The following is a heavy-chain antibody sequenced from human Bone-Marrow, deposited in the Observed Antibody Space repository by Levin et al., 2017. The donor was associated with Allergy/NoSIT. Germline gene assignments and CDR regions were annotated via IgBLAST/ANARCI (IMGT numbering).Heavy chain of an antibody. CDR2: ISGSGNSK. CDR3: AKSGPHCSGGSCYLDS. V-gene: IGHV3-23*01. Sequence: GESLKISCAGSGFTFSTHSMTWVRQAPGKGLEWVAHISGSGNSKDYADSVKGRFTVSRDHSRNALYLQMNSLRGEDTAVYFCAKSGPHCSGGSCYLDSWGQGTLVAVSS. D-gene: IGHD2-15*01. CDR1: GFTFSTHS. J-gene: IGHJ1*01.